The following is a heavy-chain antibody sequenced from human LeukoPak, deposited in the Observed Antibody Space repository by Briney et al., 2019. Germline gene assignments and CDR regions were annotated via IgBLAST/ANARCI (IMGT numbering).Heavy chain of an antibody. J-gene: IGHJ4*02. D-gene: IGHD5-12*01. CDR1: GFTFSDYY. CDR3: ARDTNVDIVATIGYTSY. V-gene: IGHV3-11*04. Sequence: PGGFLRLSCAASGFTFSDYYMSWIRQAPGKGLEWVSYISSSGSTIYYADSVKGRFTISRDNAKNSLYLQMNSLRAEDTAVYYCARDTNVDIVATIGYTSYWGQGTLVTVSS. CDR2: ISSSGSTI.